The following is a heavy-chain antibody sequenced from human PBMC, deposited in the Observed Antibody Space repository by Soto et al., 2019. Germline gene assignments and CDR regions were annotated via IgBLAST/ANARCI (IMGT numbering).Heavy chain of an antibody. V-gene: IGHV3-30-3*01. CDR1: GFTFSSYA. J-gene: IGHJ4*02. CDR3: ARDQGDIVVVVAATHLDY. D-gene: IGHD2-15*01. CDR2: ISYDGSNK. Sequence: QVQLVESGGGVVQPGRSLRLSCAASGFTFSSYAMHWVRQAPGKGLEWVAVISYDGSNKYYAVSVKARFTISRDNSKNTLYLQMNSLRAEDTAVYYCARDQGDIVVVVAATHLDYWGQGTLVTVSS.